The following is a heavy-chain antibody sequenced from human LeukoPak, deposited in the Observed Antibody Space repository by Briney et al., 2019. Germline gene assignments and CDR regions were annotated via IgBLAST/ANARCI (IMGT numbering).Heavy chain of an antibody. D-gene: IGHD1-14*01. J-gene: IGHJ5*02. V-gene: IGHV4-61*01. Sequence: PSQTLSLTCTVSGGSISSGSYYWSWIRQPPGKGLEWIGYIYYSGSTNYNPSLKSRVTISVDTSKNRFSLKPSSVTAADTAVYYCARNPVMATFDPWGQGTLVTVSS. CDR2: IYYSGST. CDR3: ARNPVMATFDP. CDR1: GGSISSGSYY.